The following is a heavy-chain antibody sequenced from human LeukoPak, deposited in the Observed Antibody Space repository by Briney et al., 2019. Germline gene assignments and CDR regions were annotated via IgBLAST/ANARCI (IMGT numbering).Heavy chain of an antibody. CDR1: GTFIRNGNY. V-gene: IGHV4-38-2*02. CDR2: IYDSGST. CDR3: ARIVVGSVSGSYPYYYYYYMDV. Sequence: KPSETLSLTCSVSGTFIRNGNYWGWIRQPPGKGLEWIGFIYDSGSTNYNPSLKSRVTISVDTSKNQFSLKLSSVTAADTAVYYCARIVVGSVSGSYPYYYYYYMDVWGKGTTVTVSS. D-gene: IGHD1-26*01. J-gene: IGHJ6*03.